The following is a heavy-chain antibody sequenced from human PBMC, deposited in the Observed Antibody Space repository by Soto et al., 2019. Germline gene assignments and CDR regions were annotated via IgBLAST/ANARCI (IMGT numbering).Heavy chain of an antibody. V-gene: IGHV4-30-4*01. CDR1: GGSISSGDYY. Sequence: SETLSLTCTVSGGSISSGDYYWSWIRQPPGKGLEWIGYIYYSGSTYYNPSLKSRVTISVDTSKNQFSLKLSSVTAADTAVYYCARVSYRVNWFDPWGQGTLVTVSS. J-gene: IGHJ5*02. CDR3: ARVSYRVNWFDP. D-gene: IGHD3-16*02. CDR2: IYYSGST.